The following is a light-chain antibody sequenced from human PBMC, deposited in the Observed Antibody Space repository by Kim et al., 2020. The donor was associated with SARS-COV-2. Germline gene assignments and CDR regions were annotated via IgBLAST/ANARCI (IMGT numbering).Light chain of an antibody. V-gene: IGKV1-39*01. CDR2: GAS. CDR1: QTINNY. Sequence: DIQMTQSPSSLSASIGDRVTITCRASQTINNYVNWYQVKPGEAPNLLIYGASTLQSGVPSRFSGSRSGTEFTLTINGLQPEDLATYYCQQSYGTPFTFGPGTKVDIK. J-gene: IGKJ3*01. CDR3: QQSYGTPFT.